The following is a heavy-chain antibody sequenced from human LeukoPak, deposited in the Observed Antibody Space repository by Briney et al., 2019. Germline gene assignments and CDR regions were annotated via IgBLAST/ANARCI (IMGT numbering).Heavy chain of an antibody. Sequence: GASVKVSCKASGYTFISYYIHWVRQAPGQGLEWMGWINPNSGGTNYAQNFQDRVTMTRDTSISTAYMELNRLKSDDTAVYYCARDDAIRPDWFDPWGQGTLVTVSS. D-gene: IGHD6-6*01. CDR2: INPNSGGT. V-gene: IGHV1-2*02. J-gene: IGHJ5*02. CDR1: GYTFISYY. CDR3: ARDDAIRPDWFDP.